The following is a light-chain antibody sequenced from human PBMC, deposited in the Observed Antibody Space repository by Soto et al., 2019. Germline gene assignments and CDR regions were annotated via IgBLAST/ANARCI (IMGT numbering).Light chain of an antibody. CDR3: QQYGSSPLT. V-gene: IGKV3-20*01. J-gene: IGKJ1*01. Sequence: EIVLTQSPGTLSLSPGERETLSCRASQSVSSSYLAWYQQKPGQAPRLLIYGASSRATGIPDRFSGSGSGTDFTLTISRLEPEDLAVYYCQQYGSSPLTFGQGTRWIS. CDR1: QSVSSSY. CDR2: GAS.